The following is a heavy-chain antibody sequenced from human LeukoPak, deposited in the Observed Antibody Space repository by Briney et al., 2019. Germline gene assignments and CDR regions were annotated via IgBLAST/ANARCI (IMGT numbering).Heavy chain of an antibody. D-gene: IGHD7-27*01. Sequence: GGSLRLSCAVSGFTVSSNYMNWVRQAPGKGLEWVSVTYSGDTTHYADSVKGRFTISRDNSKNTVYLQMNNLRAEDTAVYYCARDPDWGCILHSWGQGTLVTVSS. V-gene: IGHV3-66*01. CDR3: ARDPDWGCILHS. CDR1: GFTVSSNY. CDR2: TYSGDTT. J-gene: IGHJ4*02.